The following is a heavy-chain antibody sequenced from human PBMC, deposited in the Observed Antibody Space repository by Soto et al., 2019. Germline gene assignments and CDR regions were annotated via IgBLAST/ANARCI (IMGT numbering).Heavy chain of an antibody. CDR1: GYTFTSYG. D-gene: IGHD2-15*01. CDR2: ISAYNGNT. V-gene: IGHV1-18*01. CDR3: AREDPYVVAFDI. Sequence: XSVTVSCKASGYTFTSYGISVVRKAPGQGLEWMGWISAYNGNTNYAQKLQGRVTMTTDTSTSTAYMELRSMRSDDTAVYYCAREDPYVVAFDIWGQGTMVTVSS. J-gene: IGHJ3*02.